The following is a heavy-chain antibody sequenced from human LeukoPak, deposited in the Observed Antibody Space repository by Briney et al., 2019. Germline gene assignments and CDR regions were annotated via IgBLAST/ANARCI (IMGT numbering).Heavy chain of an antibody. Sequence: SETLSLTCTVSGGSISSYYWSWIRQPAGKGLEWIGRIYTSGSTNYNPSLKSRVTMSVDTSKNQFSLKLSSVTAADTAVYYCARDTLQAAQLPLDAFDIWGQGTMVTVSS. CDR1: GGSISSYY. D-gene: IGHD6-6*01. V-gene: IGHV4-4*07. CDR3: ARDTLQAAQLPLDAFDI. CDR2: IYTSGST. J-gene: IGHJ3*02.